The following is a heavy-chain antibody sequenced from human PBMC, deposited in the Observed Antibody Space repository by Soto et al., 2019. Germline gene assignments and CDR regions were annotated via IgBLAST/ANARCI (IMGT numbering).Heavy chain of an antibody. CDR2: ISYDGSKQ. CDR3: AKEGRQRLIYYYYGMDV. J-gene: IGHJ6*02. V-gene: IGHV3-30*18. Sequence: GGSLRLSCAASGFNFSTYGMHWVRQAPGQGPEWVAVISYDGSKQVYADSVKGRFTISRDNSKNTLFLQMDSLRVEDTALYYCAKEGRQRLIYYYYGMDVWAQWTTVTV. CDR1: GFNFSTYG. D-gene: IGHD6-25*01.